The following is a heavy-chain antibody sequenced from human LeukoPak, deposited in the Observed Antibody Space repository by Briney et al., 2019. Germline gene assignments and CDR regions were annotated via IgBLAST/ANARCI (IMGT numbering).Heavy chain of an antibody. CDR1: GFTFSGSA. CDR2: IRSKVNSYAT. J-gene: IGHJ6*03. CDR3: TRAYYYYMDV. V-gene: IGHV3-73*01. Sequence: PGGSLRLSCAASGFTFSGSAMHWVRQASGKGLEWVGRIRSKVNSYATAYAASVKGRFTISRDDSKNTAYLQINSLKTEDTAVYYCTRAYYYYMDVWGKGTTVTVSS.